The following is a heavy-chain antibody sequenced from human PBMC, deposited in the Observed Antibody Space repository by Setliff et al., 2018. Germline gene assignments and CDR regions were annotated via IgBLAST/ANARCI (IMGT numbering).Heavy chain of an antibody. V-gene: IGHV4-38-2*02. CDR3: ARTFTGRYFDL. CDR2: VYYSGTT. J-gene: IGHJ2*01. Sequence: PSETLSLTCTVSDFSVGSVYYWGWIRQSPGKGLEWIASVYYSGTTYYNPSLESRVTTSVDTSKNQFSLNLSSVSAADTAVYYCARTFTGRYFDLWGRGTLVTVS. CDR1: DFSVGSVYY.